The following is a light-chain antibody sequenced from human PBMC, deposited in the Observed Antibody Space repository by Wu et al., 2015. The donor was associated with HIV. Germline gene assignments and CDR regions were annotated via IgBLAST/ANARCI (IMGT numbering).Light chain of an antibody. CDR1: QSIDNS. CDR2: EAS. Sequence: IQMTQSPSTLSASVGDRVTITCRARQSIDNSLAWYQHKPGNAPKLLIYEASSLESGVPSRFSGSGSGTQFALTISSLQPEDFATYYCQQFNNYPLTFGGGTKVEIK. V-gene: IGKV1-5*01. CDR3: QQFNNYPLT. J-gene: IGKJ4*01.